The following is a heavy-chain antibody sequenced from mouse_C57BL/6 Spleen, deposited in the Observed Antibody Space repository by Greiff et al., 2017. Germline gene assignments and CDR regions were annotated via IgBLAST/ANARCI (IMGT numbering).Heavy chain of an antibody. CDR3: ALGGARFAY. CDR2: FNPYNDDT. Sequence: VQLQQSGAELVKPGASVKMSCKASGYTFTTYPIEWVKQSHGKSLEWIGNFNPYNDDTKYNEKFKGKATLTIEKSSSTVDLELSRLASDDAAVYYCALGGARFAYWGQGTLVTVSA. CDR1: GYTFTTYP. D-gene: IGHD1-1*02. J-gene: IGHJ3*01. V-gene: IGHV1-47*01.